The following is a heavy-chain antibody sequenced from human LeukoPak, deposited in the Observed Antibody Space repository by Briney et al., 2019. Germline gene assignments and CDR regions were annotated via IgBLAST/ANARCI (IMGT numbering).Heavy chain of an antibody. V-gene: IGHV3-48*03. CDR2: ISSSGSTI. CDR3: ARYLDYYGTGSYYNVRSRYMDV. D-gene: IGHD3-10*01. Sequence: GGSLRLSCAASGFTFSSYEMNWVRQAPGKGLEWVSYISSSGSTIYYADSVKGRFTISRDKAKNSLYLQINSLRAADTAVYYCARYLDYYGTGSYYNVRSRYMDVWGKGTTVTVSS. CDR1: GFTFSSYE. J-gene: IGHJ6*03.